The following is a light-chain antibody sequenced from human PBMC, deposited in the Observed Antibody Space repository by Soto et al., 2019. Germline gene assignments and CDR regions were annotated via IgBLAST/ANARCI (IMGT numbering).Light chain of an antibody. J-gene: IGLJ1*01. V-gene: IGLV2-14*01. Sequence: QSALTQPASVSGSPGQSITISCTGTTSDVGNYNYVSWYQHHPGKAPKLMIYEVTNRPSGVSDRFSGSKSGNTASLTISGLLPEDEADSYCKSYTSRSTYVFGTGTKVTVL. CDR2: EVT. CDR3: KSYTSRSTYV. CDR1: TSDVGNYNY.